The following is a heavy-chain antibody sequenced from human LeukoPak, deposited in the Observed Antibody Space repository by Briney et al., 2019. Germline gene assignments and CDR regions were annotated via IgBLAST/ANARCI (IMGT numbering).Heavy chain of an antibody. CDR3: STEFYNYAYNY. CDR2: IKSKTRSGTT. D-gene: IGHD5-18*01. V-gene: IGHV3-15*01. J-gene: IGHJ4*02. Sequence: GGSLRLSCAASGFTFSDAWMTWVRQAPGKGLEWVGHIKSKTRSGTTDYAAPVKGRFTISRDDLENTLYLQMNSLKTEDTAVYYCSTEFYNYAYNYWGRGTLVTVSS. CDR1: GFTFSDAW.